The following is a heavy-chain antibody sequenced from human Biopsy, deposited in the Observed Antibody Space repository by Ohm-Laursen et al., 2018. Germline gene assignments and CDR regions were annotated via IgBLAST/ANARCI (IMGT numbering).Heavy chain of an antibody. J-gene: IGHJ3*02. CDR3: ARVEAGTYDALDI. CDR1: AGSMTGYE. Sequence: TLSLTCSVSAGSMTGYEWSWIRLAPGKGLEWIGYIYYSGGTKYNPSLASRVTFSVDMSKSQFSLKLYSVTAADTAVYYCARVEAGTYDALDIWGQGTLVAVSA. V-gene: IGHV4-59*01. D-gene: IGHD1-26*01. CDR2: IYYSGGT.